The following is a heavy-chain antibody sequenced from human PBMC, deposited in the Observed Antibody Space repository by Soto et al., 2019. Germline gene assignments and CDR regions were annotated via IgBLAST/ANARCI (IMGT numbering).Heavy chain of an antibody. V-gene: IGHV3-21*01. CDR1: GFTFSTYS. J-gene: IGHJ6*02. CDR2: ITSSCNYI. Sequence: EVQLVESGGGLVKPGGSLRLSCAASGFTFSTYSMNWVRQAPGKGLEWVSSITSSCNYIYYADSVKGRFTISRDNVKNSLYLQMNSLRAEDTAIYYCARVDYYDSSDGMDVWGQGTTVTVSS. D-gene: IGHD3-22*01. CDR3: ARVDYYDSSDGMDV.